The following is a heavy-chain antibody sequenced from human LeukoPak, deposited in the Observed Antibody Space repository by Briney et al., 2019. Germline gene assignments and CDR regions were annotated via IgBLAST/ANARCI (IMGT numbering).Heavy chain of an antibody. D-gene: IGHD2-2*01. Sequence: SETLSLTCTVSGDSIPTKNFYWGWIRQPPGKGLEWIGSVFYSGRTYYNPSLKSRVTIFVDPSKNQFSLNLRSVTAADTAVYYCARHERCSSINCIYNWFDPWGQGTLVIVSS. CDR3: ARHERCSSINCIYNWFDP. CDR2: VFYSGRT. CDR1: GDSIPTKNFY. V-gene: IGHV4-39*01. J-gene: IGHJ5*02.